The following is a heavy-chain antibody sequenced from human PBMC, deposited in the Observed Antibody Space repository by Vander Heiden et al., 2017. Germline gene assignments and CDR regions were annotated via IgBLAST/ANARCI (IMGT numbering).Heavy chain of an antibody. CDR2: IYYSGST. Sequence: QLQLQESGPGLVKPSETLSLTRTVSGGSISSSSSYWGWIRQPPGKGLEWIGSIYYSGSTYYNPSLKSRVTISVDTSKNQFSLKLSSVTAADTAVYYCARAYDILTGYYLGMDVWGQGTTVTVSS. CDR3: ARAYDILTGYYLGMDV. CDR1: GGSISSSSSY. V-gene: IGHV4-39*01. J-gene: IGHJ6*02. D-gene: IGHD3-9*01.